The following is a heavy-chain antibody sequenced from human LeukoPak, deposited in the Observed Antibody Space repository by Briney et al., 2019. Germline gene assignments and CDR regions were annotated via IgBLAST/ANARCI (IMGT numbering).Heavy chain of an antibody. CDR2: INPDGSII. CDR3: VEGLGGSSDY. Sequence: PGGSLRLSCAASGFTFSSHWMHWVRQAPGKGLVWVSRINPDGSIINYADSVEGRFTISRDNAKNTVHLQMNSLRVEDTAVYFCVEGLGGSSDYWGQGTLVTVSS. J-gene: IGHJ4*02. CDR1: GFTFSSHW. D-gene: IGHD2-15*01. V-gene: IGHV3-74*01.